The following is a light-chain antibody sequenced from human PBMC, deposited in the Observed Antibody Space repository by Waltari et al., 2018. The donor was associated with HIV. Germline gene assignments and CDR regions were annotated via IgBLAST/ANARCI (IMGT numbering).Light chain of an antibody. V-gene: IGLV2-23*02. CDR3: CSYAGSSTLV. CDR1: SSAVGSYNL. CDR2: EVT. Sequence: QSALPQPASVSGSPGQSITISCTATSSAVGSYNLVSWYQQHPGKAPKLMIYEVTKRPSGVSNRFAGSKSGNTASLTISGLQAEDEADYFCCSYAGSSTLVFGGGTKLTVL. J-gene: IGLJ2*01.